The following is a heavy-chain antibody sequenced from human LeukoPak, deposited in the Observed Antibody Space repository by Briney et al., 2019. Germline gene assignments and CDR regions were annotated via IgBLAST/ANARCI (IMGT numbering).Heavy chain of an antibody. V-gene: IGHV3-9*01. Sequence: GGSLRLSWAASGFTLDDYAMHWVRQAPGRGREWVSGISWNSGSIGYADSVKGRFTISRDGAENSLFLQLNTLRPGDTALYYCARGRTGWRPAAGIDSWGQGTLVTV. CDR1: GFTLDDYA. CDR3: ARGRTGWRPAAGIDS. CDR2: ISWNSGSI. D-gene: IGHD6-13*01. J-gene: IGHJ4*02.